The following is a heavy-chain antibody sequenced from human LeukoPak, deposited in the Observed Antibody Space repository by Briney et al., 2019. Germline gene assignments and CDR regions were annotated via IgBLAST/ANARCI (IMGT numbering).Heavy chain of an antibody. CDR2: ISYDGSNK. J-gene: IGHJ4*02. V-gene: IGHV3-30-3*01. D-gene: IGHD6-13*01. CDR1: GFTFSSYA. Sequence: PGRSLRLSCAASGFTFSSYATHWVRQAPGKGLEWVAVISYDGSNKYYVDSVKGRFTISRDNSKNTLYLQMNSLRVEDTAVYYCARDSIPAAGTTGVGFDCWGQGTLVTVSS. CDR3: ARDSIPAAGTTGVGFDC.